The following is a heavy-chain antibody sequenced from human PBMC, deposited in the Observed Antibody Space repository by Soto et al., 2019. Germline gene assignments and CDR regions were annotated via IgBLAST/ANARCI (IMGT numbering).Heavy chain of an antibody. CDR2: IDPSDSQT. D-gene: IGHD3-22*01. V-gene: IGHV5-10-1*01. CDR1: GYIVAGYW. Sequence: GESLKISCKGSGYIVAGYWITWVRQKPGKGLEWMGRIDPSDSQTYYSPSFRGHVTISVTKSITTVFLQWSSLRASDTAMYYCARQIYDSDTGPNFQYYFDSWGQGTPVTVSS. CDR3: ARQIYDSDTGPNFQYYFDS. J-gene: IGHJ4*02.